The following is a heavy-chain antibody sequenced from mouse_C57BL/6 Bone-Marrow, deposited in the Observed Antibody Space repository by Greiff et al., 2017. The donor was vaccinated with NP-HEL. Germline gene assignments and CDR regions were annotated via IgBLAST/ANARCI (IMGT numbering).Heavy chain of an antibody. Sequence: EVQGVESGGGLVKPGGSLKLSCAASGFTFSSYAMSWVRQTPEKRLEWVATISDGGSYTYYPDNVKGRFTISRDNAKNNLYLQMSHLKSEDTAMYYCARAGFWYFDVWGTGTTVTVSS. CDR3: ARAGFWYFDV. V-gene: IGHV5-4*01. J-gene: IGHJ1*03. CDR2: ISDGGSYT. CDR1: GFTFSSYA.